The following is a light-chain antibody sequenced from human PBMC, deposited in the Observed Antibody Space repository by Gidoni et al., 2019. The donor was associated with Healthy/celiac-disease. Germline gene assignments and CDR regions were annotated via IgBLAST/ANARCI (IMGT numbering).Light chain of an antibody. CDR3: QQSYSNX. Sequence: DIQMTQSPSSLSASVGDRVTITCRASQSISSYLNWYQQKPGKAPKLLIYAASSLQSGVPSRFSGSGSGTDFTLTISSLQPEDFATYYCQQSYSNXXXGGTKVEIK. J-gene: IGKJ4*01. CDR1: QSISSY. CDR2: AAS. V-gene: IGKV1-39*01.